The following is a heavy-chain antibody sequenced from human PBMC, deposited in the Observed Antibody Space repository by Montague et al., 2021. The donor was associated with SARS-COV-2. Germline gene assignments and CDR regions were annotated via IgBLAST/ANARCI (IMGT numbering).Heavy chain of an antibody. Sequence: SETLSLTCTVSGGSISSYYWSWIRQPPGKGLEWIGYIYNSESTNSNPSLKSRVTISVETSKNQFSLKPSSVTAADTAVYYCARGFDYWGQGTLVTVSS. CDR3: ARGFDY. V-gene: IGHV4-59*01. J-gene: IGHJ4*02. CDR2: IYNSEST. CDR1: GGSISSYY.